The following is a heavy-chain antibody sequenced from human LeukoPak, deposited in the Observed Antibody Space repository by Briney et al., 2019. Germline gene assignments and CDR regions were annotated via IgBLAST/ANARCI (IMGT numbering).Heavy chain of an antibody. D-gene: IGHD3-16*01. V-gene: IGHV3-48*03. J-gene: IGHJ4*02. CDR2: ISSSGSTI. CDR1: GFIFSSYE. Sequence: GGSLRLSCAASGFIFSSYEMNWVRQAPGKGLEWVSYISSSGSTIYYADSVKGRFTISRGNAKNSLYLQMNSLRAEDTAVYYCAGGINYFDYWGQGTLVTVSS. CDR3: AGGINYFDY.